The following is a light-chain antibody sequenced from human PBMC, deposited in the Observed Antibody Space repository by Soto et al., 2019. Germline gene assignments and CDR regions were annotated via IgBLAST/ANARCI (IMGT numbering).Light chain of an antibody. CDR2: AAS. CDR1: QSISNY. Sequence: DIQMTQSPSSLSASVGDRVTITCRASQSISNYLNWYEQKSGKAPKLLIYAASILQTGVPSRFSGSGSGTDFTLKISRVEAEDVGVYYCMQATQFPPLTFGPGTKVEIK. V-gene: IGKV1-39*01. J-gene: IGKJ3*01. CDR3: MQATQFPPLT.